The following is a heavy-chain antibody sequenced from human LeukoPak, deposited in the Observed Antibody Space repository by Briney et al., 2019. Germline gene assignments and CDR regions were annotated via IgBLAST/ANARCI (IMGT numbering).Heavy chain of an antibody. CDR3: ARAPLAPRNSAWFEVGERQRAGAFDY. V-gene: IGHV4-59*01. CDR2: VYYSGST. CDR1: GSSIGSYY. D-gene: IGHD6-19*01. J-gene: IGHJ4*02. Sequence: SETLSLTCTVSGSSIGSYYWSWIRQPPGKGLEWIGYVYYSGSTNYNPSLKSRVTILVDTSKNQFSLKLSAVTAADTAVYYCARAPLAPRNSAWFEVGERQRAGAFDYWGQGTLVTVSS.